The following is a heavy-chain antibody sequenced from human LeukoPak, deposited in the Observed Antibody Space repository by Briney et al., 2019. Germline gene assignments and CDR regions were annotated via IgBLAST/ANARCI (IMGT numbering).Heavy chain of an antibody. J-gene: IGHJ4*02. CDR3: ARGLYSGYYMSGY. D-gene: IGHD5-12*01. CDR1: GYSFSSFW. CDR2: IDPFDSNT. Sequence: GESLKISCKGSGYSFSSFWINWVRQMPGKVLEWMGRIDPFDSNTNYSSSFEGHVPISVDKSMSPAYLQWTSLKASDTAIYYCARGLYSGYYMSGYWGPGTRVTVSS. V-gene: IGHV5-10-1*01.